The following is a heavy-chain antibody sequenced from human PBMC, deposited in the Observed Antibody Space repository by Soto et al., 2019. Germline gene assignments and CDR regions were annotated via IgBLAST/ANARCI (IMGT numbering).Heavy chain of an antibody. CDR3: AVSTYYYDSSGTGDY. CDR2: IDPSDSYT. V-gene: IGHV5-10-1*01. CDR1: GYSFTSYW. Sequence: LGESLKISCKGSGYSFTSYWISWVRQMPGKGLEWMGRIDPSDSYTNYSPSFQGHVTISADKSISTAYLQWSSLKASDIAMYYCAVSTYYYDSSGTGDYWGQGTLVTVSS. D-gene: IGHD3-22*01. J-gene: IGHJ4*02.